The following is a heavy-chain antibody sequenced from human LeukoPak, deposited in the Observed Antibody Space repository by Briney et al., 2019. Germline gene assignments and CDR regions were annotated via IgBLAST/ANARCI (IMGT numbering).Heavy chain of an antibody. CDR1: GFTFSSYG. J-gene: IGHJ4*02. Sequence: PGGSLRLSCAASGFTFSSYGMHWVRQAPGKGLEWVAVKWYDGSNEYYADSVKGRFTISRDNAKNSLYLQMNSLRAEDTAVYYCARDSSDGSSWYYFDYWGQGTLVTVSS. CDR3: ARDSSDGSSWYYFDY. V-gene: IGHV3-33*08. D-gene: IGHD6-13*01. CDR2: KWYDGSNE.